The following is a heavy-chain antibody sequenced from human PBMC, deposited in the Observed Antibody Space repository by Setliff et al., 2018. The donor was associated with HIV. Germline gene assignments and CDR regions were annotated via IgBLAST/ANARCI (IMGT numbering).Heavy chain of an antibody. CDR2: IIHTGST. J-gene: IGHJ6*02. D-gene: IGHD2-2*01. CDR3: ARGRSCSSSSCYLVYYYYYGMDV. CDR1: GGSFSGYY. V-gene: IGHV4-34*01. Sequence: PSETLSLTCAVYGGSFSGYYWSWIRQPPGKGLEWIGEIIHTGSTNYNPSLKSRVTISVDTSKNQFSLRLSSVTAADTAVYYCARGRSCSSSSCYLVYYYYYGMDVWGHGSTVTV.